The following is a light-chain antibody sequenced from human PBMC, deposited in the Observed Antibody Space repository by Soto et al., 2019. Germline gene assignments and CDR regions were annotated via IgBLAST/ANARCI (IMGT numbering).Light chain of an antibody. CDR1: QSVSNSY. V-gene: IGKV3-20*01. CDR2: GAY. Sequence: EIVLTQSPGTLSLSPGERATLSCRASQSVSNSYLAWYQQKPGQAPSLLIYGAYSRATGIPDRCSGSGSGTDFTLTINILEPEDSAVYYCQQYGRSPYTFGQGTKLEIK. J-gene: IGKJ2*01. CDR3: QQYGRSPYT.